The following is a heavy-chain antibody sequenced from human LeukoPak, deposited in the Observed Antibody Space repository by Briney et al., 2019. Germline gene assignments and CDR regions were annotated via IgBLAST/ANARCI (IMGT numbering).Heavy chain of an antibody. CDR1: EFSFRSYW. D-gene: IGHD1-26*01. J-gene: IGHJ4*02. V-gene: IGHV3-7*01. CDR3: ATQVQWEVGY. Sequence: GGSLRLSCAASEFSFRSYWMTWVRQAPGKGLQWVADIKHDGSETYYVDSVKGRFTISRDNAKNSVYLQMNSLRAEDTAVYYCATQVQWEVGYWGQGTLVTVSS. CDR2: IKHDGSET.